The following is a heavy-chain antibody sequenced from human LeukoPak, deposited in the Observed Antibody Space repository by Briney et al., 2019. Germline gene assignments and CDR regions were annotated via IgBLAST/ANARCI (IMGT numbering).Heavy chain of an antibody. CDR1: GFTFNNHA. CDR2: ISGGGGRT. V-gene: IGHV3-23*01. CDR3: AKGRVVTTSPLNY. D-gene: IGHD2-21*02. Sequence: GGSLRLSCAASGFTFNNHAMNWVRQAPGKGLEWVSSISGGGGRTNYADSVKGRFTISRDNSKNTLSLEMNSLRADDTAVYFCAKGRVVTTSPLNYWGQGTLVTVSS. J-gene: IGHJ4*02.